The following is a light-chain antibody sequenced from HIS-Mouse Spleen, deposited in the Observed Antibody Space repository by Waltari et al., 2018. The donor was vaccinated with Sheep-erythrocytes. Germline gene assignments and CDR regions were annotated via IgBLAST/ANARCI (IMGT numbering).Light chain of an antibody. CDR3: MQRIEFPMYT. V-gene: IGKV2-40*01. CDR1: QSLLDSDDGNTY. Sequence: DIVMTQTPLSLPVTPGEPASISCRSSQSLLDSDDGNTYLDWYLQKPGQSPQLLIYTLSDRASGVPDRVSGSGSGTDFTLKISRVEAEDVGVYYCMQRIEFPMYTFGQGTKLEIK. CDR2: TLS. J-gene: IGKJ2*01.